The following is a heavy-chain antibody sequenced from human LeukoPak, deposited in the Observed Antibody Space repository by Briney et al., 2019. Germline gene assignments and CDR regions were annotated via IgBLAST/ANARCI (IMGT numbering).Heavy chain of an antibody. J-gene: IGHJ6*03. CDR1: GFTFSSYG. CDR3: AKEYGDYVPDGLYMDV. D-gene: IGHD4-17*01. Sequence: GGSLRLSCAASGFTFSSYGMHWVRQAPGKGLEWVAFIRYDGSNKYYADSVKGRFTISRDNSKNTLYLQMNSLRAEDTAVYYCAKEYGDYVPDGLYMDVWGKGTTVTISS. V-gene: IGHV3-30*02. CDR2: IRYDGSNK.